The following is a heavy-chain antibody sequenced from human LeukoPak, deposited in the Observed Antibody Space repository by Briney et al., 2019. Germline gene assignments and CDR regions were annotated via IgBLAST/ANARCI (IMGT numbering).Heavy chain of an antibody. D-gene: IGHD3-3*01. CDR2: MNPNSGNT. CDR3: ARGYDFWSGHSSLFDY. V-gene: IGHV1-8*03. CDR1: GYTFSNYE. J-gene: IGHJ4*02. Sequence: ASVKVSCKASGYTFSNYEINWVRQATGQGLEWMGWMNPNSGNTGYAQKFQGRVTITRDTSISTAYMELSSLRSEDTAVYYCARGYDFWSGHSSLFDYWGQGTLVTASS.